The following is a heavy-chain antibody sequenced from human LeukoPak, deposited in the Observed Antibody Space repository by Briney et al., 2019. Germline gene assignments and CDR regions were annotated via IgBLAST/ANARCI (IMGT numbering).Heavy chain of an antibody. CDR1: GGTFSTYA. J-gene: IGHJ5*02. CDR2: IIPILGIA. V-gene: IGHV1-69*04. D-gene: IGHD2-15*01. CDR3: ARDRYCSGGSWCWFDP. Sequence: GSSVKVSCKASGGTFSTYAISGVRQAPGQGREWRGRIIPILGIANYAQKFQGRVTITADKSTSTAYMELSSLRSEDTAVYCCARDRYCSGGSWCWFDPWGQGTLVTVSS.